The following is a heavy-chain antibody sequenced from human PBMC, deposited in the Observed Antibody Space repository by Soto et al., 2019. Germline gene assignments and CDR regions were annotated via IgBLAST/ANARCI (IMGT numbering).Heavy chain of an antibody. CDR2: IWYDGSNK. V-gene: IGHV3-33*01. CDR1: GFTFSSYG. J-gene: IGHJ4*02. CDR3: ARAKGYSSGWYYFDY. Sequence: QVQLVESGGGVVQPGGSLRLSCAASGFTFSSYGMHWVRQAPGKGLEWVAVIWYDGSNKYYADSVKGRFTISRDNSKNTLYLQMNSLRAEDTAVYYCARAKGYSSGWYYFDYWGQGTLVTVSS. D-gene: IGHD6-19*01.